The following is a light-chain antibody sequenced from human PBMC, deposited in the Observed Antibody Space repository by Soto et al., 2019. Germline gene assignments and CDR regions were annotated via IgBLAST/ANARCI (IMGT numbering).Light chain of an antibody. V-gene: IGLV1-47*01. J-gene: IGLJ2*01. CDR2: MND. CDR1: TSNIGSNY. Sequence: QSVLTQAPSASGTPGQRVTISCSGSTSNIGSNYVYWYQQLPGAAPKLLIYMNDQRPSGVRDRFSGSKSGTSASLAISGLRSEDEGDYYCAAWDDSLRGSVVFGGGTKVTVL. CDR3: AAWDDSLRGSVV.